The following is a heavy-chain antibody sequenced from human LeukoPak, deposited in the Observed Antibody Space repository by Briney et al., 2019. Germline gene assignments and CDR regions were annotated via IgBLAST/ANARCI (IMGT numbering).Heavy chain of an antibody. CDR3: ARYYDSSGYYYASDPIHYFDY. CDR1: GGSISSSSYY. J-gene: IGHJ4*02. D-gene: IGHD3-22*01. V-gene: IGHV4-39*01. CDR2: IYYSGST. Sequence: PSETLSLTCTVSGGSISSSSYYWGWIRQPPGKGLEWIGSIYYSGSTYYNPSLKSRLTISADTSKNRFSLKLSSVTAADTAVYYCARYYDSSGYYYASDPIHYFDYWGQGTLVTVSS.